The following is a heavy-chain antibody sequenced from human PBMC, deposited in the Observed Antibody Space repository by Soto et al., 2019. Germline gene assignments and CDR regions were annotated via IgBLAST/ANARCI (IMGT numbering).Heavy chain of an antibody. J-gene: IGHJ4*02. V-gene: IGHV1-3*05. D-gene: IGHD2-21*02. Sequence: VQLVQSGAEEKKPGASVKVSCKASGYTFTSYAMHWVRQAPGQRLEWMGWINAGNGNTKYSQKFQGRVTITRDTSASTAYMELSSLRSEDTAVYYCAMSFVVVTALDYWGQGTLVTVSS. CDR2: INAGNGNT. CDR1: GYTFTSYA. CDR3: AMSFVVVTALDY.